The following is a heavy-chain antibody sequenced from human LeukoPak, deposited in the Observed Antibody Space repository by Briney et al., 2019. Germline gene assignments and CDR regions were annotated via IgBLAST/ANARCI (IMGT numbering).Heavy chain of an antibody. CDR2: IYSGSIT. J-gene: IGHJ4*02. CDR1: GFTVSSNY. V-gene: IGHV3-53*01. Sequence: GGPLRLSCAASGFTVSSNYMSWVRQAPGKGLEWVSVIYSGSITYYADSVKGRFTISRDNSKNTLYLQMNNLRAEDTAVYYCARDRAMGKYYFDYWGQGTLVTVSS. CDR3: ARDRAMGKYYFDY. D-gene: IGHD5-18*01.